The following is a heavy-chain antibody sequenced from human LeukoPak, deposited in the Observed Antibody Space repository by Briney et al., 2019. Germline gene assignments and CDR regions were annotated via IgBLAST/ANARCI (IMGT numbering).Heavy chain of an antibody. CDR3: ARTANPLVLSYNWFDP. Sequence: SETLSLTCTVSGGSLNTYFWSWIRQPPGKGPEWIGYISHSGTTKYTPSLQSRVTISVDTSMNRFSLKLSSVTAADTAVYYCARTANPLVLSYNWFDPWGQGTLVTVSS. D-gene: IGHD6-13*01. J-gene: IGHJ5*02. CDR2: ISHSGTT. CDR1: GGSLNTYF. V-gene: IGHV4-59*12.